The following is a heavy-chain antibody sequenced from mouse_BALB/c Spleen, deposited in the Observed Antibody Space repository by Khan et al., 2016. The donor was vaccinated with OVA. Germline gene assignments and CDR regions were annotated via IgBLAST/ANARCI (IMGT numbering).Heavy chain of an antibody. V-gene: IGHV1S132*01. CDR3: GKGYVGNYEFAY. J-gene: IGHJ3*01. Sequence: QVQLQQSGAELVKPGASVKLSCKTSGYTFTSYWIQWVKQRPGQGLGWIGQIFPGTGTTYYNENFKGKATLTVDSSSSTAYMQLSSLTSEDSAVFISGKGYVGNYEFAYWGQGTLVTVSP. CDR2: IFPGTGTT. D-gene: IGHD1-1*02. CDR1: GYTFTSYW.